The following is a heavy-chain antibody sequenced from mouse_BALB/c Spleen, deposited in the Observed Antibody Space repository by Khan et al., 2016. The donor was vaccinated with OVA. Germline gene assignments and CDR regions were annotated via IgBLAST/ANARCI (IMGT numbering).Heavy chain of an antibody. J-gene: IGHJ2*01. CDR2: ISYSGTT. CDR1: GYSITSDYA. Sequence: EVQLQESGPGLVKPSQSLSLTCTVTGYSITSDYAWNWIRQFPGNQLEWMGYISYSGTTKYNPSLKSRVSLTRDPSKNQFFLQLNSVTIEDTATYYWARIYGGDFDYWGQGNTLTGSS. CDR3: ARIYGGDFDY. D-gene: IGHD1-1*01. V-gene: IGHV3-2*02.